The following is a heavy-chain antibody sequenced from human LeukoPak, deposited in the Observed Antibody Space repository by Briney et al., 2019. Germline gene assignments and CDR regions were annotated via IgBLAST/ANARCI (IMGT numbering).Heavy chain of an antibody. CDR3: HNYRDY. V-gene: IGHV4-4*02. CDR2: INHSGST. D-gene: IGHD1-1*01. CDR1: GGSISNTNW. J-gene: IGHJ4*02. Sequence: SETLSLTCGVSGGSISNTNWWTWVRQPPGKGLEWIGEINHSGSTNYNPSLKSRVTISVDTSKNQFSLKLRSMTAADTAMYYCHNYRDYWGQGTLVTVSS.